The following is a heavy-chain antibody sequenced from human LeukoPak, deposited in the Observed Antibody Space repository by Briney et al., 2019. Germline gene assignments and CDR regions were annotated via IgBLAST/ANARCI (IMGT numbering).Heavy chain of an antibody. D-gene: IGHD2-2*01. J-gene: IGHJ4*02. CDR3: AKARGYCSSTSCFRPFDY. CDR1: GFTFNYYG. V-gene: IGHV3-30*02. CDR2: IRYDGSSK. Sequence: GGSLRLSCAASGFTFNYYGMHWVRQAPGKGLEWVAFIRYDGSSKYYTDPVKGRFTISRDNSKNTLYLQMNSLRAEDTAVYYCAKARGYCSSTSCFRPFDYWGQGTLVTVSS.